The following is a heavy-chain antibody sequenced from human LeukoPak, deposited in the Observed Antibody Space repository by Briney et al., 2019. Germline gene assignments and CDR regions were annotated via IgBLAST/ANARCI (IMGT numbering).Heavy chain of an antibody. CDR1: GFTFSSFS. V-gene: IGHV3-23*01. D-gene: IGHD3-3*01. CDR2: ISGSGGST. CDR3: ANWGYDFWSGYYNGRNFDY. J-gene: IGHJ4*02. Sequence: PGGSLTLSCAASGFTFSSFSMGWVRQAPGEGREWVSAISGSGGSTYYADSGKGRFTISRDNSKSTLYLQMNSLRAEDTAVYYCANWGYDFWSGYYNGRNFDYWGQGTLVTVSS.